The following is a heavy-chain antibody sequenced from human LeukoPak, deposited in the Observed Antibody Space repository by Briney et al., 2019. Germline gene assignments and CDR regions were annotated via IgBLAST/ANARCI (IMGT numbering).Heavy chain of an antibody. Sequence: SETLSLTCTVSGGSISSSSYYWGWIRQPPGKGLEWIGSIYYSGSTYYNPSLKSRVTISVDTSKNQFSLKLSSVTAADTAVYYCARLGSEREFDYWGQGTLVTVSS. CDR2: IYYSGST. D-gene: IGHD1-1*01. V-gene: IGHV4-39*01. CDR1: GGSISSSSYY. CDR3: ARLGSEREFDY. J-gene: IGHJ4*02.